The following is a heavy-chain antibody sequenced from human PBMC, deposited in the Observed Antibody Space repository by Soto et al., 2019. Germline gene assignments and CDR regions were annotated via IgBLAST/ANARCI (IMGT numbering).Heavy chain of an antibody. CDR1: CGKIRNLNW. CDR2: IYHSGST. D-gene: IGHD6-19*01. CDR3: ARGYSSGWTSSYYFDY. J-gene: IGHJ4*02. Sequence: AAFCGKIRNLNWRSIVSQQPGKGLEWIGEIYHSGSTNYNPSLKSRVTISVDKSKNQFSLKLSSVTAADTAVYYCARGYSSGWTSSYYFDYWGQGTLVTVSS. V-gene: IGHV4-4*02.